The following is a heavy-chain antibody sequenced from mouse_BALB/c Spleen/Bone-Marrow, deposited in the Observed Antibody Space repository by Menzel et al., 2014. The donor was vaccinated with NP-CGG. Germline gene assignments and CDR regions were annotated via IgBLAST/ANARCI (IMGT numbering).Heavy chain of an antibody. CDR1: GFNIKDTY. CDR2: IDPANGNT. D-gene: IGHD1-1*01. Sequence: EVQLQQSGADLVKPGASVKLSCTASGFNIKDTYMHWVKQRPEQGLEWIGRIDPANGNTKYDPKFQGKATITADTSSNTAYLQRSSLTSEDTAVYYCARGDFYGGSFFAYWGQGTLVPVSA. V-gene: IGHV14-3*02. CDR3: ARGDFYGGSFFAY. J-gene: IGHJ3*01.